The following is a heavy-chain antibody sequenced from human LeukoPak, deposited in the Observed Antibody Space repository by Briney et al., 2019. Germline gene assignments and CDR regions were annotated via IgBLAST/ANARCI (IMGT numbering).Heavy chain of an antibody. J-gene: IGHJ4*02. V-gene: IGHV3-23*01. D-gene: IGHD6-19*01. CDR1: GFAFSSYA. CDR2: ISGSDGST. Sequence: GGSLRLSCAASGFAFSSYAMSWVRQAPGKGLEWVSAISGSDGSTYYADSVKGRFTISRDNSKNTLYLQMNSLRAEDTAVYYCAEGRWSSGWDPFDYWGQGTLVTVSS. CDR3: AEGRWSSGWDPFDY.